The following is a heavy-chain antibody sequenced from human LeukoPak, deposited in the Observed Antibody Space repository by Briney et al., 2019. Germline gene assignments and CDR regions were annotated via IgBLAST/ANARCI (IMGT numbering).Heavy chain of an antibody. CDR3: ARHGDYGLFDY. Sequence: GGSLRLSCGASGFTSSNYGMHWVRQAPGNGLEGVAVISYDGSKKYYAASVKGRLTISRDNSKNTLYLQMNSLRAEDTAVYYCARHGDYGLFDYWGRGTLVTVSS. CDR2: ISYDGSKK. D-gene: IGHD4-17*01. J-gene: IGHJ4*02. CDR1: GFTSSNYG. V-gene: IGHV3-30*03.